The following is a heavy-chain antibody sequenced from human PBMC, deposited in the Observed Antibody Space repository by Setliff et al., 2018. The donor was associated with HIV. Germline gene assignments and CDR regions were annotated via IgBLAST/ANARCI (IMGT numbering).Heavy chain of an antibody. CDR1: GGSITRSSYY. CDR3: ARFYGDYETDNWFDP. CDR2: IFYSGHT. Sequence: SETLSLTCTVSGGSITRSSYYWAWIRQPPGKGLEWIGNIFYSGHTFYNPSLRSRVTISVDTSKNQFSLKLSSVTAADTAVYYCARFYGDYETDNWFDPWGHGVLVTVSS. V-gene: IGHV4-39*07. D-gene: IGHD4-17*01. J-gene: IGHJ5*02.